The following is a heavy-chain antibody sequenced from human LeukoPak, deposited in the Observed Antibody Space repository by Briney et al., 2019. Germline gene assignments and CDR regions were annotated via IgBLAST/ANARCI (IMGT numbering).Heavy chain of an antibody. CDR3: ARSSSWYGPLN. Sequence: GGSLRLSCAASGFTLSSYWMHWVRQAPGKGLVWVSRIKSDGRTNYADSVKGRFTISRDNAKNTVSLQMNSLRAEDTGVYYCARSSSWYGPLNWGQGTLVTVSS. V-gene: IGHV3-74*01. CDR1: GFTLSSYW. D-gene: IGHD6-13*01. CDR2: IKSDGRT. J-gene: IGHJ4*02.